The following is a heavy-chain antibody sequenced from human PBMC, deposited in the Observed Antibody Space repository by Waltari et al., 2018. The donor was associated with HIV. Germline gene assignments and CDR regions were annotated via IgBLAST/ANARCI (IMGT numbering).Heavy chain of an antibody. CDR3: ARAVDSSGYQKRGFDY. V-gene: IGHV4-61*02. Sequence: QVQLQESGPGLVKPSQTLSLTCTVSGGSITSGDYSWTWIRPPPGKGLGGSGRIYASGNTNNKSSLQSRVTISVDTPRNQFSLKLSSVTATDTAVYYCARAVDSSGYQKRGFDYWGQGTLVTVSS. D-gene: IGHD3-22*01. J-gene: IGHJ4*02. CDR2: IYASGNT. CDR1: GGSITSGDYS.